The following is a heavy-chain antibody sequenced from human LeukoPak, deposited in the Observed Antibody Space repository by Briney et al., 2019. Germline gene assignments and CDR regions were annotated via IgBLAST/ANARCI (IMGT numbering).Heavy chain of an antibody. CDR1: GFTFSSYA. Sequence: GGSLRLSCAASGFTFSSYAMSWVRQAPGKGLEWVSAISGSGGSTYYADSVKGRFTISRDNSKNTLYLQMGSLRAEDMAVYYCARSEWLQEYYFDYWGQGTLVTVSS. D-gene: IGHD5-12*01. J-gene: IGHJ4*02. CDR3: ARSEWLQEYYFDY. V-gene: IGHV3-23*01. CDR2: ISGSGGST.